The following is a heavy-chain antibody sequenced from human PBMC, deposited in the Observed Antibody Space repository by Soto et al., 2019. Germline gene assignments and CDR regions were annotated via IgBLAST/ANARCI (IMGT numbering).Heavy chain of an antibody. Sequence: QVQLVQSGAEVKKPGASVKVSCKASGYTFTSYGISWVRQAPGQGLEWMGLISAYNGNTNYAQKIQGRVTMPTDTSTSTAYMEQGSLRTDDTDVYYCARAGGTGATELVDYGGQGTLVTVSS. J-gene: IGHJ4*02. V-gene: IGHV1-18*01. CDR2: ISAYNGNT. CDR3: ARAGGTGATELVDY. CDR1: GYTFTSYG. D-gene: IGHD1-26*01.